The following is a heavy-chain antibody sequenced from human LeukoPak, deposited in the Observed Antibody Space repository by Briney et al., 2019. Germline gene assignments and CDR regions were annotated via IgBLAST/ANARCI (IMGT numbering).Heavy chain of an antibody. CDR1: GGSISSGGYY. CDR2: IYHSGST. CDR3: ARDNGYYGSGNYLVYYGLDV. D-gene: IGHD3-10*01. Sequence: PSETLSLTCTVSGGSISSGGYYWSWIRQPPGKGLEWIGYIYHSGSTYYNPSLKSRVTISVDRSKNQFSLKLSSVTAADTAVYYCARDNGYYGSGNYLVYYGLDVWGQGTTVTVSS. J-gene: IGHJ6*02. V-gene: IGHV4-30-2*01.